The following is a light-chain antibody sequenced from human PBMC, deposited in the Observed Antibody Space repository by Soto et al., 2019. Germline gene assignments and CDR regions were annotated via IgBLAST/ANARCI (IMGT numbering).Light chain of an antibody. CDR2: GAS. CDR3: QQYDSCSGT. Sequence: DVQMTQSPSTLSASVGGRVTITCRASQSIINWLAWYQQKPGKAPKLLIYGASSLESGGPSRFSGSGSGTEFTRTSTNLQPDDFATYYCQQYDSCSGTFGQGTKGEIE. CDR1: QSIINW. J-gene: IGKJ1*01. V-gene: IGKV1-5*01.